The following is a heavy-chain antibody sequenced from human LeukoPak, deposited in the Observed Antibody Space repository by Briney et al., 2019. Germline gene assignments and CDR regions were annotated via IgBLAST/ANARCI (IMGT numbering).Heavy chain of an antibody. V-gene: IGHV4-61*02. D-gene: IGHD6-19*01. CDR3: AREPVYSSGWYYYYMDV. J-gene: IGHJ6*03. CDR2: IYTSGST. CDR1: GYSISSGYY. Sequence: PSETLSLTCTVSGYSISSGYYWGWIRQPAGKGLEWIGRIYTSGSTNYNPSLKSRVTISVDTSKNQFSLKLSSVTAADTAVYYCAREPVYSSGWYYYYMDVWGKGTTVTISS.